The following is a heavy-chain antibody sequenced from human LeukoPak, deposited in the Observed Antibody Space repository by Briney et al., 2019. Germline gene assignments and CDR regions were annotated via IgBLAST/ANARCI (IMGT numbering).Heavy chain of an antibody. CDR1: GFIFSYYC. CDR2: ISYDGSNK. V-gene: IGHV3-30*18. Sequence: GGSLRLSCAASGFIFSYYCMHWVRQAPGKGLEWVAVISYDGSNKYYGDSVKGRFTISRDNSKNTLYLQMNSLRAEDTAIYYCAKEAYRYGYFDYWGQGTLVTVSS. CDR3: AKEAYRYGYFDY. J-gene: IGHJ4*02. D-gene: IGHD5-18*01.